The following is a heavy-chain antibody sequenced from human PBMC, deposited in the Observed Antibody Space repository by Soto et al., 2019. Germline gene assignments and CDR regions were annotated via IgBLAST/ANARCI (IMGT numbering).Heavy chain of an antibody. CDR3: ARDAIRGSAAMETY. V-gene: IGHV4-34*10. Sequence: SETLSLTCAVYGGSVNGYYWNWIRQPPGKGLEWIGEINHTGGTHYNPSLKSRISMSVDTSKNQFSLILSSVSAADTAVYYCARDAIRGSAAMETYWGLGTLVTVSS. CDR1: GGSVNGYY. CDR2: INHTGGT. D-gene: IGHD3-3*01. J-gene: IGHJ4*02.